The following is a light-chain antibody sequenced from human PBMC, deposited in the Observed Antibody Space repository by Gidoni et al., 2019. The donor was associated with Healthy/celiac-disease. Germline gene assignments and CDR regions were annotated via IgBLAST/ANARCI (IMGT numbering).Light chain of an antibody. Sequence: ETVLLQSSGTLSFSPGERATPTCRASLSVSSSYLAWYQQKPGQAPRLLIYGASSRATGIPDRFSGSGSGTDFTLTISRLEPEDFAVYYCQQYGSSPFTFGPGTKVDIK. J-gene: IGKJ3*01. CDR1: LSVSSSY. CDR2: GAS. CDR3: QQYGSSPFT. V-gene: IGKV3-20*01.